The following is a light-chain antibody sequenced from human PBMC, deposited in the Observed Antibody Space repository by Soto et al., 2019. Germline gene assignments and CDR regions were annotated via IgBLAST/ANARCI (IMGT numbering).Light chain of an antibody. Sequence: ESVLAQSPGTLSLSPGERATLSCRASQRIISSSLAWYQQKPGQAPRLVIYAASTRATGIPNRFSGSGSGTDFTLTISRLEREDFAVYYCQQFGTSPLTFGGGTTLEI. J-gene: IGKJ4*01. CDR3: QQFGTSPLT. CDR1: QRIISSS. CDR2: AAS. V-gene: IGKV3-20*01.